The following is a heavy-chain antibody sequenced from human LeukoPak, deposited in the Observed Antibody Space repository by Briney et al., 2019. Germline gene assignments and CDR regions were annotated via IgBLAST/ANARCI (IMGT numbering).Heavy chain of an antibody. V-gene: IGHV4-34*01. CDR3: ARGQTKIQLWPLEDA. D-gene: IGHD5-18*01. Sequence: SETLSLTCAVYGGSFSGYYWSWIRQPPGKGLEWIGEINHSGSTNYNPSLKSRVTISVDTSKNQFSLKLSSVTAADTAVYYCARGQTKIQLWPLEDAWGQGTTVTVSS. CDR1: GGSFSGYY. CDR2: INHSGST. J-gene: IGHJ6*02.